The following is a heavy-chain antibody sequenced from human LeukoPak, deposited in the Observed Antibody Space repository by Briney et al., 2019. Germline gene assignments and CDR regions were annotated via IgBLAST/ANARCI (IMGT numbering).Heavy chain of an antibody. V-gene: IGHV4-34*01. D-gene: IGHD2-15*01. J-gene: IGHJ5*02. CDR2: INHSGST. Sequence: SETLSFTCAVYGGSFSGYYWRWIRQPPGKGLEWIGEINHSGSTNYNPSLKSRVTISVDTSKNQFSLKLSSVTAADTAVYYCARGGVVVAENWFDPWGQGTLVTVSS. CDR1: GGSFSGYY. CDR3: ARGGVVVAENWFDP.